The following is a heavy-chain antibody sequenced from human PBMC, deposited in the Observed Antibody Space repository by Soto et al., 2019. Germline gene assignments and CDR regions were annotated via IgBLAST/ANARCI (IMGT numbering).Heavy chain of an antibody. CDR3: ARGGRAIFGVVTPGAFGI. V-gene: IGHV3-48*02. D-gene: IGHD3-3*01. Sequence: EVQLVESGGGLVQPGGSLRLSCAASGFTFSSYSMTWVRQAPGKGLEWVSYISSSSSTIYYADSVKGRFTISRDNDKNERYLEMRGLRDEGTAVYYWARGGRAIFGVVTPGAFGIWGQGTMVTVSS. J-gene: IGHJ3*02. CDR1: GFTFSSYS. CDR2: ISSSSSTI.